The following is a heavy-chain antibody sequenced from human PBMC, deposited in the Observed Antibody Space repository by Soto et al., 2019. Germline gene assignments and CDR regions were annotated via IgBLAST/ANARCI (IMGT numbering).Heavy chain of an antibody. CDR2: IYPGDSGT. D-gene: IGHD3-22*01. CDR1: GYIFTSNW. V-gene: IGHV5-51*01. J-gene: IGHJ4*02. CDR3: ARSSYDSSGYYYLDY. Sequence: PGESLKISCKGSGYIFTSNWIAWVRQMPGKGLEWMGIIYPGDSGTRYSPSFQGQVTISADKSISTAYVQWSSLQASDTAMYYCARSSYDSSGYYYLDYWGQGTLVTVSS.